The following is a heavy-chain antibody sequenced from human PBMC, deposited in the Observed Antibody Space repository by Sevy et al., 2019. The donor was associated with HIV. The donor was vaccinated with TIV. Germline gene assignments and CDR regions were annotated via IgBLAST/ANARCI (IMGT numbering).Heavy chain of an antibody. Sequence: GGSLRLSCAAYGFTFSAYGMHWVRQAPGKGLEWVAYIWYDGSKKYYADSVKGRFTISRDNSKNTLYVQMNSLRAEDMAVYYCAREGVPAANGMDVWGQGTTVTVSS. J-gene: IGHJ6*02. D-gene: IGHD2-2*01. CDR2: IWYDGSKK. CDR3: AREGVPAANGMDV. V-gene: IGHV3-33*01. CDR1: GFTFSAYG.